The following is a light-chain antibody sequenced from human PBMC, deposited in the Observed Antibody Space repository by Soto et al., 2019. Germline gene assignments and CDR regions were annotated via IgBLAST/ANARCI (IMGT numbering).Light chain of an antibody. CDR3: HQYDTWPLT. CDR2: GAS. CDR1: QSVSSK. Sequence: EIVMTQSPANLSVSPGERATLSCRASQSVSSKLAWYQQKPGQAPRLLIYGASTRATGVPARFSGSGSGTEFTLTISSLQSEDFAVYYCHQYDTWPLTFGGGAKVDIK. J-gene: IGKJ4*01. V-gene: IGKV3-15*01.